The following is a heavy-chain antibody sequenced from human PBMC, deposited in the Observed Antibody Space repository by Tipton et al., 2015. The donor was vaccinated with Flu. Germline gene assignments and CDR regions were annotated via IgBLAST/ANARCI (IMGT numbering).Heavy chain of an antibody. CDR3: AREPEVNSYGYVGLFDY. V-gene: IGHV3-30-3*01. CDR2: ISFDGNNK. D-gene: IGHD5-18*01. CDR1: GFNFRDYA. Sequence: SLRLSCEVSGFNFRDYAMNWVRQAPGKGPEWVGFISFDGNNKYYADSLKGRLTISRDNSKNTLYLKVNDLRVEDSGVYYCAREPEVNSYGYVGLFDYWGQGTLVTVSS. J-gene: IGHJ4*02.